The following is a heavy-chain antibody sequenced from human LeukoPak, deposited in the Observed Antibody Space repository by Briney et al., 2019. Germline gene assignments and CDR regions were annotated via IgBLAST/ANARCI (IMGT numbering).Heavy chain of an antibody. CDR2: IRYDGSNK. CDR3: AKDPYDFWSGYLGYFVY. J-gene: IGHJ4*02. CDR1: GFTFSSYG. V-gene: IGHV3-30*02. Sequence: SGGSLRLSCAASGFTFSSYGMHWVRQAPGKGLEWVAFIRYDGSNKYYAVSVKGRFTISRDNSKNTLYLQMNSLRAEDTAVYYCAKDPYDFWSGYLGYFVYWGQRTLVTVSS. D-gene: IGHD3-3*01.